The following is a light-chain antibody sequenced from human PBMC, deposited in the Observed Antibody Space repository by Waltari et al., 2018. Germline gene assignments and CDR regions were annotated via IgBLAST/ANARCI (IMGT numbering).Light chain of an antibody. Sequence: DIQMIQSPSSLSASVGDRVTITCRASQSTSSYLNWYQQKPGKAPQLLIYYASSLQSGVPSRFSGSGSGTDSTLTISRLQPEDFATYYCQESSRLPYTFGQGTKVDIK. CDR3: QESSRLPYT. CDR1: QSTSSY. CDR2: YAS. J-gene: IGKJ2*01. V-gene: IGKV1-39*01.